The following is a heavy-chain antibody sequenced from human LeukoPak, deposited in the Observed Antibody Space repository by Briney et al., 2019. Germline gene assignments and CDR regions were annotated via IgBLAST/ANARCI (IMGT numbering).Heavy chain of an antibody. D-gene: IGHD3-10*01. CDR3: ARGAYGSGSSATFDP. CDR1: GGSISSSSYY. Sequence: PSETLSLTCTVSGGSISSSSYYWGWIRQPPGKGLEWIGSIYYSGSTYYNPSLKSRVTISVDTSKNQFSLKLSSVTAADTAVYYCARGAYGSGSSATFDPWGQGTLVTVSS. V-gene: IGHV4-39*01. J-gene: IGHJ5*02. CDR2: IYYSGST.